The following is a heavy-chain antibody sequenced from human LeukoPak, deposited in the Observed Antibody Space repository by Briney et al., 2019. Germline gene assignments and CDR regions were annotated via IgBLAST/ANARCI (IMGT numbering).Heavy chain of an antibody. D-gene: IGHD2-15*01. CDR2: LYSSGST. J-gene: IGHJ2*01. CDR3: ARGRGGSFPYWYFDL. Sequence: PSETLSLTCTVSGGSISSGSYYWNWIRQPAGKGLEWIGRLYSSGSTNYNPSLKSRVTISVDTSENQFSLKLSSVTAADTAVYYCARGRGGSFPYWYFDLWGRGTLVTASS. V-gene: IGHV4-61*02. CDR1: GGSISSGSYY.